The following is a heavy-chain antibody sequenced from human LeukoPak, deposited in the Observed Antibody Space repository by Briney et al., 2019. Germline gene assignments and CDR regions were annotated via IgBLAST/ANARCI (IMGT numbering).Heavy chain of an antibody. D-gene: IGHD3-22*01. J-gene: IGHJ3*02. Sequence: GGSLRLSCAASGFTFSSYWMHWVRQAPGKGLVWVSRINSDGSSTSYADSVKGRFTISRDNSKNTLYLQMNSLRAEDTAVYYCAKDHSPLILRSGFRAFDIWGQGTMVTVSS. V-gene: IGHV3-74*01. CDR2: INSDGSST. CDR3: AKDHSPLILRSGFRAFDI. CDR1: GFTFSSYW.